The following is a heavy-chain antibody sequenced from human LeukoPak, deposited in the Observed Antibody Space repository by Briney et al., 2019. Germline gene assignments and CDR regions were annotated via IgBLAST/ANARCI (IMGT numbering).Heavy chain of an antibody. D-gene: IGHD5-12*01. V-gene: IGHV4-39*01. J-gene: IGHJ4*02. CDR1: GGSISSSSYY. Sequence: PSETLSLTCTVSGGSISSSSYYWGWIRQPPGKGLEWIGSIYYSGSTYYNPSLKSRVTISVDTSKNQFSLKLSSVTAADTAVYYCARIGATPHPYYFDYWGQGTLVTVSS. CDR2: IYYSGST. CDR3: ARIGATPHPYYFDY.